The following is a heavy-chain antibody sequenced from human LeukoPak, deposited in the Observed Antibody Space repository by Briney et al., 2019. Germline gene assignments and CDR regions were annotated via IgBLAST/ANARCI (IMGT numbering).Heavy chain of an antibody. D-gene: IGHD3-9*01. V-gene: IGHV3-30*18. CDR2: ISYDGSNK. J-gene: IGHJ5*02. CDR1: GFTFSSYG. CDR3: AKEAYDVLTGTNWFDP. Sequence: GGSLRLSCAASGFTFSSYGMHWVRQAPGKGLEWVAVISYDGSNKYYADSVKGRFTISRDNSKNTLYLQMNSLRAEDTAVYYCAKEAYDVLTGTNWFDPWGQGTLVTVSS.